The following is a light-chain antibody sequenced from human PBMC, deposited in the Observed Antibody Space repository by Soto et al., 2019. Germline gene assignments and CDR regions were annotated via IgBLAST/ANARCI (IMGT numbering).Light chain of an antibody. V-gene: IGKV3-15*01. J-gene: IGKJ1*01. CDR3: QQYGSSRT. CDR1: QSISDT. Sequence: ETVMTQSPATLSVSPGRRATLSCRASQSISDTLAWYQQKPGQAPRLLIHGASTRATGFPARFSGSGSGTDSTLTIGRLEPEDFAVYYCQQYGSSRTFCQVTKVDIK. CDR2: GAS.